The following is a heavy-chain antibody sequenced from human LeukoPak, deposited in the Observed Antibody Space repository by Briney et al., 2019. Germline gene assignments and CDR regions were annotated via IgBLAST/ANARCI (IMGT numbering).Heavy chain of an antibody. J-gene: IGHJ4*02. CDR2: IYSGGTT. V-gene: IGHV3-53*01. Sequence: GGSLRLSCVASGFTFSNYWMSWVRQAPGKGLEWVSVIYSGGTTYYADSMKGRFTISRDNSKNTLYLQMNSLRAADTAVYYCAAESPSCGGDCFGYWGQGTLVTVSS. CDR3: AAESPSCGGDCFGY. CDR1: GFTFSNYW. D-gene: IGHD2-21*01.